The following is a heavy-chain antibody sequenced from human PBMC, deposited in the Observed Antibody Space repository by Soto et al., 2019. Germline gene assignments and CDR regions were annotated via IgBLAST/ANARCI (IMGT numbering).Heavy chain of an antibody. J-gene: IGHJ4*02. Sequence: ASVKVSCETSGYAFSLYAMHWVRQAPGQRLEWMGWVNAGNDNTKYSQNFQGRVTITRDTSASTVYMELSSLRSEDTAVYYCAREGDGYKYDYWGQGTLVTVSS. D-gene: IGHD5-18*01. CDR3: AREGDGYKYDY. V-gene: IGHV1-3*01. CDR2: VNAGNDNT. CDR1: GYAFSLYA.